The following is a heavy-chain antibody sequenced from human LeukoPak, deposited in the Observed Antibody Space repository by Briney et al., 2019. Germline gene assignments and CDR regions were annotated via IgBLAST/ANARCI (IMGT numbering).Heavy chain of an antibody. V-gene: IGHV4-59*01. Sequence: TSETLSLTCTVSGGSISSYYWSWIRQPPGKGLEWIGYIYYIGSTNYSPSLKSRVTISLETSKNQFSLKLSSVTAADTAVYYCARVPCSGDRCNAMDVWGQGTTDIVSS. CDR2: IYYIGST. J-gene: IGHJ6*02. CDR3: ARVPCSGDRCNAMDV. CDR1: GGSISSYY. D-gene: IGHD2-15*01.